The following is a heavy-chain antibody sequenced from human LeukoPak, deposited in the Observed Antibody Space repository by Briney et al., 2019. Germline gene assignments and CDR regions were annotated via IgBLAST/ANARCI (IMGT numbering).Heavy chain of an antibody. CDR1: GYTFTSYD. CDR3: ARLRYGYDY. Sequence: ASVKVSCKASGYTFTSYDINWVRQAAGEGLEWMGWMNPNSGNTGYAQKFQGSVTITRNTSISTAYMELSSLRSEDTAVYYCARLRYGYDYWGQGTLVTVSS. J-gene: IGHJ4*02. CDR2: MNPNSGNT. D-gene: IGHD5-18*01. V-gene: IGHV1-8*01.